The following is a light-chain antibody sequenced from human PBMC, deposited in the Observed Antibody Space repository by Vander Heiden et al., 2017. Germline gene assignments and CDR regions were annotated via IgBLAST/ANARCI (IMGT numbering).Light chain of an antibody. Sequence: IVMTQPPDSLAVSLGGRATINCRSSQSVLYSSNNKNYLAWYQQKPGQPPKLLIYWASTRESGVPDRFSGSGSGTDFTLTISSLQAEDVAVYYCQQYYSTPPTFGPGTKVDIK. CDR3: QQYYSTPPT. V-gene: IGKV4-1*01. J-gene: IGKJ3*01. CDR2: WAS. CDR1: QSVLYSSNNKNY.